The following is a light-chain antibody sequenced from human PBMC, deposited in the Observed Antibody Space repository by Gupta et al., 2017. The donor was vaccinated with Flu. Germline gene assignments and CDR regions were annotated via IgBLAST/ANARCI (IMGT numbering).Light chain of an antibody. CDR2: DAS. CDR3: QKRSNWPPFT. V-gene: IGKV3-11*01. Sequence: EIVLTQPPATLSLSPGERATLSCRASQSISSYLAWYQQKPGQAPRLLIYDASNRATGTPARFSGSGSGTDFTLTISSLEPEDFAVYYCQKRSNWPPFTFGPGTKLDI. CDR1: QSISSY. J-gene: IGKJ3*01.